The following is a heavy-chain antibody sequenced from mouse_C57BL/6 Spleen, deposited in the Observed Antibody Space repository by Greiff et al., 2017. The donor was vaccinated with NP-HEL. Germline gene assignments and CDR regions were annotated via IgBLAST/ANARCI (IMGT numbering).Heavy chain of an antibody. V-gene: IGHV3-2*02. CDR3: ARTARIKY. D-gene: IGHD1-2*01. Sequence: EVQLQESGPGLVKPSQSLSLTCTVTGYSITSGYGWNWIRQFPGNKLEWMGYISYSGSNNYNPSLKSRIAITRDTSKNQFFLQLNSVTTEDTATYYCARTARIKYWGQGTTLTVSS. CDR1: GYSITSGYG. J-gene: IGHJ2*01. CDR2: ISYSGSN.